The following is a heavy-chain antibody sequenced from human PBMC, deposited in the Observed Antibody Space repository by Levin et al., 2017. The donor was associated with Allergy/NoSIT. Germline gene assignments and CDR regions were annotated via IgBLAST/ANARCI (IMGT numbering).Heavy chain of an antibody. CDR2: INHSGST. CDR3: AREGSTYYDSSGYYDY. D-gene: IGHD3-22*01. Sequence: SQTLSLTCAVYGGSFSGYYWSWIRQPPGKGLEWIGEINHSGSTNYNPSLKSRVTISVDTSKNQFSLKLSSVTAADTAVYYCAREGSTYYDSSGYYDYWGQGTLVTVSS. V-gene: IGHV4-34*01. CDR1: GGSFSGYY. J-gene: IGHJ4*02.